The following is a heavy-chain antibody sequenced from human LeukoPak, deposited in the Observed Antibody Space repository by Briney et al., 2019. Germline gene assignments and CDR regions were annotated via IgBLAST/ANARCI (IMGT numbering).Heavy chain of an antibody. CDR2: IYYSGST. J-gene: IGHJ4*02. Sequence: PSQTLSLTCTVSGGSISSGDYYWSWIRQPPGKGLEWIGYIYYSGSTYYNPPLKSRVTISVDTSKNQFSLKLSSVTAADTAVYYCAVNHYCSGGSCSPYYFDYWGQGTLVTVSS. D-gene: IGHD2-15*01. V-gene: IGHV4-30-4*08. CDR1: GGSISSGDYY. CDR3: AVNHYCSGGSCSPYYFDY.